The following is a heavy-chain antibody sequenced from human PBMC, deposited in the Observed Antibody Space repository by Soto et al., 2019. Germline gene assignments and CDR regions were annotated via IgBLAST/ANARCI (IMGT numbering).Heavy chain of an antibody. J-gene: IGHJ3*01. V-gene: IGHV3-30*18. CDR3: AKDLRVAGTFDV. Sequence: GGSLRLSCAASGFTFSSYGMHWVRQAPGKGLEWVAVISYDGSNKYYADSVKGRFTISRDNSKNTLYLQMNSLRAEDTAVYYCAKDLRVAGTFDVWGQGTMVTVAS. CDR2: ISYDGSNK. CDR1: GFTFSSYG. D-gene: IGHD6-19*01.